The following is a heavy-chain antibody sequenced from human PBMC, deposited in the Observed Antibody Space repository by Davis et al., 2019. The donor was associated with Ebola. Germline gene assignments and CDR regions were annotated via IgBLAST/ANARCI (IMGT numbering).Heavy chain of an antibody. Sequence: GESLKISCKGSGYSFTSYWISWVRQMPGKGLEWMGRIDPSDSYTNYSPSFQGHVTISADKSISTAYLQWSSLKASDTAMYYCAGAPYYYYGMDVWGQGTTVTVFS. V-gene: IGHV5-10-1*01. CDR3: AGAPYYYYGMDV. CDR1: GYSFTSYW. J-gene: IGHJ6*02. CDR2: IDPSDSYT.